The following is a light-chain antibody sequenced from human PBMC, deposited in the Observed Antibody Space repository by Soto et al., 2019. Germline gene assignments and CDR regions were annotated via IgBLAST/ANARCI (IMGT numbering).Light chain of an antibody. CDR2: EVS. Sequence: QSVLTQPASVSGSPGQSITISCTGTSSDIGAYNHVSWYQQHPGKAPKLMIYEVSDRPSGVSNRFSGSKSGNTASLTISGLQAEDEADYYCCSYTTSSTWVFGGGTK. CDR1: SSDIGAYNH. V-gene: IGLV2-14*01. J-gene: IGLJ3*02. CDR3: CSYTTSSTWV.